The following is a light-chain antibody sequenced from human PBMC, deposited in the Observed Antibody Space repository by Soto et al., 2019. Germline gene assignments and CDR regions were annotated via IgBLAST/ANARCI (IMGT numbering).Light chain of an antibody. CDR2: KAS. CDR3: QQYNSYLVT. CDR1: QSISSW. Sequence: DIQMTQSPSTRSASVGDRVSITCRASQSISSWLAWYQQIPGKAPKLLIYKASNLETAVPSRFSGSGSGTEFTLTISSLQPDDFATYYCQQYNSYLVTFGGGTKVEIK. V-gene: IGKV1-5*03. J-gene: IGKJ4*01.